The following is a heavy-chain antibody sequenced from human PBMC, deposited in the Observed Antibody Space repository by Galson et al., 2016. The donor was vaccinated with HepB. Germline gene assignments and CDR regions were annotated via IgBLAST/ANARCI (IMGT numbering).Heavy chain of an antibody. CDR1: GGSFSTHA. D-gene: IGHD3-3*01. J-gene: IGHJ5*02. CDR2: IIPILGSA. Sequence: SVKVSCKASGGSFSTHAISWVRQAPGQGLEWMGGIIPILGSADYAQKFQGRVTITADKSTSTAYMELSSLRSEDTAVYYCARESAISGVVSDNNWFDPWGQGTLVTVSS. V-gene: IGHV1-69*10. CDR3: ARESAISGVVSDNNWFDP.